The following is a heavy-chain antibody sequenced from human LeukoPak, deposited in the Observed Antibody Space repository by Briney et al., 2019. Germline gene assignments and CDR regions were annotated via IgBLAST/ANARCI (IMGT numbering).Heavy chain of an antibody. CDR3: ARILDSAWGELGY. D-gene: IGHD6-19*01. CDR1: GFTFSSYS. CDR2: IRSDGSNK. V-gene: IGHV3-30*04. Sequence: GGSLRLSCAASGFTFSSYSMHWVRQAPGKGLEGMAFIRSDGSNKYYADSVKGRFTISRDNSKKTLYLQMNSLTADDTAVYYCARILDSAWGELGYWGQGTLVTVSS. J-gene: IGHJ4*02.